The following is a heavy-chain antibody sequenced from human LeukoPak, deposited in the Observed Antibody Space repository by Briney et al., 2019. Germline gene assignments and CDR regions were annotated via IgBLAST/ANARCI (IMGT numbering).Heavy chain of an antibody. Sequence: SETLSLTCAVYGGSFSGYYWSWIRQPPGRGLEWIGEINHSGSTNYNPSLKSRVTISVDTSKNQFSLKLSSVTAADTAVYYCARGKLYYDPWSGYWGQGTLVTVSS. CDR2: INHSGST. J-gene: IGHJ4*02. D-gene: IGHD3-22*01. V-gene: IGHV4-34*01. CDR3: ARGKLYYDPWSGY. CDR1: GGSFSGYY.